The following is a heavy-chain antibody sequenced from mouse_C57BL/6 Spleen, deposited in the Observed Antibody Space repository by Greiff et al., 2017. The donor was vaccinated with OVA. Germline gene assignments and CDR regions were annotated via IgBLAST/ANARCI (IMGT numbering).Heavy chain of an antibody. CDR3: TYYGSSPWFAY. CDR1: GFTFSSYA. J-gene: IGHJ3*01. V-gene: IGHV5-9-1*02. Sequence: DVMLVESGEGLVKPGGSLKLSCAASGFTFSSYAMSWVRQTPEKRLEWVAYISSGGDYIYYADTVKGRFTISRDNARNTLYLQMSSLKSEDTAMYYCTYYGSSPWFAYWGQGTLVTVPA. CDR2: ISSGGDYI. D-gene: IGHD1-1*01.